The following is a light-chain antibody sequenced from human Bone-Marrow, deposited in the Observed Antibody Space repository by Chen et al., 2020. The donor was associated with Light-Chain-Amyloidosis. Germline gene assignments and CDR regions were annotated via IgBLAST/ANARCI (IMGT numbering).Light chain of an antibody. V-gene: IGLV3-21*02. CDR2: DDS. CDR3: QVWDRSSDRPV. CDR1: NIGSTS. Sequence: SYVPPHPSTVSVAPGQTATIACGGNNIGSTSVHWYQQTPGQAPLLVVYDDSDRPSGIPERLSGSNSGNTATLTISRVEAGDEADYYCQVWDRSSDRPVFGGGTKLTVL. J-gene: IGLJ3*02.